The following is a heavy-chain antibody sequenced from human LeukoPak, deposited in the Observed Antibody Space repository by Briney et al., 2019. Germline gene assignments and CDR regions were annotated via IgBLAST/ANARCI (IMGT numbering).Heavy chain of an antibody. CDR2: ISTYNGNT. D-gene: IGHD6-13*01. J-gene: IGHJ4*02. V-gene: IGHV1-18*01. CDR1: GYTFTNYG. CDR3: AEGGVSNSWYRTPDY. Sequence: GASVKVSCKASGYTFTNYGLSWARQAPGQGLEWMGWISTYNGNTNYAQKFQGRVTMTTDPSTSTGYMEMRSLRSDDPAVYSCAEGGVSNSWYRTPDYSGQGTLVTVSS.